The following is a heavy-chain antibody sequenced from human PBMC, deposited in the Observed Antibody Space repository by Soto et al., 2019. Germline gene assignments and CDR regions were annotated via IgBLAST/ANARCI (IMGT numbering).Heavy chain of an antibody. D-gene: IGHD2-2*01. CDR1: GYTFTNYN. V-gene: IGHV1-8*01. J-gene: IGHJ4*02. CDR3: ARLGPISTSSSPSCDH. CDR2: MNPSTGKT. Sequence: ASVKVSCKASGYTFTNYNFNWERQATGQGLEWMGWMNPSTGKTAYAQKFQGRVTMTRNTSISTAYLDLSSLRSEDTAVYYCARLGPISTSSSPSCDHWGQGTLVTVSS.